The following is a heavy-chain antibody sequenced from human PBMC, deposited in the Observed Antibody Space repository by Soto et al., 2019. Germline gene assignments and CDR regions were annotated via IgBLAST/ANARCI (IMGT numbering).Heavy chain of an antibody. Sequence: GVLRLSFAASGFSFSGFNMSWVRQTPGQGLECVSSISGDSNYIYYADSVQGLFTISRDNAKNSVYLRMNILRAEDSAVYYSARVVYFDRSAYGLWAQGTMVTVS. V-gene: IGHV3-21*01. CDR2: ISGDSNYI. CDR3: ARVVYFDRSAYGL. CDR1: GFSFSGFN. D-gene: IGHD3-22*01. J-gene: IGHJ3*01.